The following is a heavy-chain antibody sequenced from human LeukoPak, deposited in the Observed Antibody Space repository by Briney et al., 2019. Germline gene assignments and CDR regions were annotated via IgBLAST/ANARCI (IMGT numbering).Heavy chain of an antibody. D-gene: IGHD5-12*01. CDR3: ARETSGYDSDY. CDR1: RFTFSGYW. Sequence: PGGSLRLSCGASRFTFSGYWMHWVRQAPGKGLVWVSRINSEGRSTSYADSVKGRFTISRGNAKNTLYLQMNSLRVEDTAVYYCARETSGYDSDYWGQGTLVTVSS. CDR2: INSEGRST. J-gene: IGHJ4*02. V-gene: IGHV3-74*01.